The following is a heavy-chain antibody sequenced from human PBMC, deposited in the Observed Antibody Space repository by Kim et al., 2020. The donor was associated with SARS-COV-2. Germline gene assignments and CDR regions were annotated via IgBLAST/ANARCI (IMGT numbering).Heavy chain of an antibody. D-gene: IGHD2-21*02. Sequence: SQTLSLTCAISGDSVSSNSAAWNWIRQSPSRGLEWLGRTYYRSKWYNDYAVSVKSRITINPDTSKNQFSLQLNSVTPEDTAVYYCARGVGYGGNSGIPYFDYWGQGTLVTVSS. V-gene: IGHV6-1*01. CDR2: TYYRSKWYN. CDR3: ARGVGYGGNSGIPYFDY. J-gene: IGHJ4*02. CDR1: GDSVSSNSAA.